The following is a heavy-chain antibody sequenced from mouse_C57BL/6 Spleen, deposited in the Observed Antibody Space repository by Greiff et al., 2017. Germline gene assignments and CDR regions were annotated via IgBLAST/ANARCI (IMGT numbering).Heavy chain of an antibody. CDR3: ARGQVYSNWGFAY. V-gene: IGHV2-2*01. Sequence: QVQLQQSGPGLVQPSQSLSITCTVSGFSLTSYGVHWVRQSPGKGLEWLGVIWSGGSTDYNAAFISRLSISKDNSKSQVFFKMNSLQADDTAIYYCARGQVYSNWGFAYWGQGTLVTVSA. CDR2: IWSGGST. D-gene: IGHD2-5*01. CDR1: GFSLTSYG. J-gene: IGHJ3*01.